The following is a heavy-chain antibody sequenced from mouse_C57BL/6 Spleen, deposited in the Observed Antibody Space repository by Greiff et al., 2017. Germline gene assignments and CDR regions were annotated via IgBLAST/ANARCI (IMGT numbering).Heavy chain of an antibody. V-gene: IGHV5-6*01. CDR1: GFTFSSYG. CDR3: ARKMGPYDY. J-gene: IGHJ2*01. Sequence: EVQLQQSGGDLVKPGGSLKLSCAASGFTFSSYGMSWVRQTPDKRLEWVATISSGGSYTYYPDSVKGRFTISRDNAKNTLYLQMSSLKSEDTAMYYCARKMGPYDYWGQGTTLTGSS. D-gene: IGHD2-3*01. CDR2: ISSGGSYT.